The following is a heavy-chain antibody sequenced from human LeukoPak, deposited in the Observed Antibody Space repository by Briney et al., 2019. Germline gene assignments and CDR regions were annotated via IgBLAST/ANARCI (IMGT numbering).Heavy chain of an antibody. CDR1: GFTLSNYW. CDR3: ARTLRFFRFLDV. Sequence: GGSLRLSCAASGFTLSNYWMSWVRQAPEKGLEWVANIKPDGSETYSVDSVEGRFTISRDNAKNSLYLQMNSLRAEDTAVYYCARTLRFFRFLDVWGQGTTVTVSS. V-gene: IGHV3-7*03. D-gene: IGHD3-3*01. J-gene: IGHJ6*02. CDR2: IKPDGSET.